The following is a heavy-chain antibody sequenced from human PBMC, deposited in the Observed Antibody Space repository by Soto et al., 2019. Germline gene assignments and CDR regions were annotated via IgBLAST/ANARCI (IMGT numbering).Heavy chain of an antibody. CDR2: INAGNGNT. D-gene: IGHD6-19*01. CDR3: ARDPHSSPTPDYGMDV. V-gene: IGHV1-3*01. J-gene: IGHJ6*02. Sequence: ASVKVSCKASGYTFTSYAMHWVRQAPGQRLEWMGWINAGNGNTKYSQKFQGRVTITRDTSASTAYMELSSLRSEDTAVYYCARDPHSSPTPDYGMDVWGQGTTVTVSS. CDR1: GYTFTSYA.